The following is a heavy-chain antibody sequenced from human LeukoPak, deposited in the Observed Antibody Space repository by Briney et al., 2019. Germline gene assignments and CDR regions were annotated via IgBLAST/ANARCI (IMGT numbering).Heavy chain of an antibody. J-gene: IGHJ4*02. Sequence: GGSLRLSCAASGFTFISYSMSWVGQAPGKGREWVSAISGSGGSTYYEDSVKGRFTISRDNSKNTLYLQMNSLSAEDTAVYYCAKDRYRCSSTSCYMLYFDYWGQGTLVTVSS. V-gene: IGHV3-23*01. CDR1: GFTFISYS. CDR3: AKDRYRCSSTSCYMLYFDY. CDR2: ISGSGGST. D-gene: IGHD2-2*02.